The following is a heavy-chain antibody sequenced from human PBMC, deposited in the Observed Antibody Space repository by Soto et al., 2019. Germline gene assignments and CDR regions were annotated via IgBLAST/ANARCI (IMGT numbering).Heavy chain of an antibody. CDR2: ISSSSSTI. CDR3: ARLGLPPELLYYYGMDV. D-gene: IGHD1-26*01. V-gene: IGHV3-48*02. J-gene: IGHJ6*02. CDR1: GFTFSSYS. Sequence: EVQLVESGGGLVQPGGSLRLSCAASGFTFSSYSMNWVRQAPGKGLEWVSYISSSSSTIYYADSVKGRFTISRDNAKNSLYLQMNSLRDEDTAVYYCARLGLPPELLYYYGMDVWGQGTTVTVSS.